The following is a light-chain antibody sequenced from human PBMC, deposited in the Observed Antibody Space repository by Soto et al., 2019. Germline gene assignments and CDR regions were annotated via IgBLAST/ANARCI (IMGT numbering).Light chain of an antibody. J-gene: IGLJ1*01. V-gene: IGLV1-40*01. CDR3: QSYDSSLSGYV. CDR2: ENN. CDR1: SSNIGAGYE. Sequence: QSVLTQPPSVSEAPGQRVTISCTGSSSNIGAGYEAHWYQQVPGTAPKLLIYENNNRPSGVPHRFSGSKSGTSASLAITGLQAEDEAEYYCQSYDSSLSGYVFGTGTQLTVL.